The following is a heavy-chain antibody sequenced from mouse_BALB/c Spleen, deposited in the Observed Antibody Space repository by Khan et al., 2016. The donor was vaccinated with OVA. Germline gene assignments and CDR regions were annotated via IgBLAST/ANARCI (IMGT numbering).Heavy chain of an antibody. V-gene: IGHV5-12*02. J-gene: IGHJ4*01. Sequence: EVELVESGGGLVQPGGSLKLSCVTSGFTFSDYYMYWFRQTPEKRLEWVAYISNIGGNTYNPDTVKGRFTISSDNARNTLYLQMNRLKSEDSAMYYCARHGYGKGDAMDLWGQGTSVTVSS. CDR1: GFTFSDYY. CDR2: ISNIGGNT. CDR3: ARHGYGKGDAMDL. D-gene: IGHD2-1*01.